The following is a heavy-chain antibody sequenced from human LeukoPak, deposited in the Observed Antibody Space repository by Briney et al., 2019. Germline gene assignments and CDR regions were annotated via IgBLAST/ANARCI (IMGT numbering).Heavy chain of an antibody. CDR1: GFSFSTYA. J-gene: IGHJ5*02. Sequence: GGSLRLSCAASGFSFSTYAMHWVRQAPGKGLEWVAVISHDGGNKYYADSVKGRFTISRDNSKNTLYLQMNSLRAEDTAVYYCARDWNYYDNYLYWFDPWGQGTLVTVSS. CDR2: ISHDGGNK. CDR3: ARDWNYYDNYLYWFDP. V-gene: IGHV3-30-3*01. D-gene: IGHD3-22*01.